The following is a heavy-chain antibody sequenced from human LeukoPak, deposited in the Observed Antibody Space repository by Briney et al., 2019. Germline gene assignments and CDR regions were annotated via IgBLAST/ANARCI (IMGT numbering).Heavy chain of an antibody. V-gene: IGHV4-39*07. J-gene: IGHJ3*02. CDR3: ANRAFDI. CDR1: GGSISSSSYY. Sequence: SETLSLTCTVFGGSISSSSYYWGWIRQPPGKGLEWIGSIYYSGSTYHNPSLKSRVTISVDTSKNQFSLKLSSVTAADTAVYYCANRAFDIWGQGTMVTVSS. CDR2: IYYSGST.